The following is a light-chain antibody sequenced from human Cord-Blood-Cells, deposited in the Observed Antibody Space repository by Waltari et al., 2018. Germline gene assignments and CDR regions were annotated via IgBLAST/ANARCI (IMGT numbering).Light chain of an antibody. J-gene: IGLJ1*01. CDR1: SRDACGFNY. CDR2: EVS. Sequence: QSALTQPAYVSGSPGQSITISCTVTSRDACGFNYVSWYQQHPGKAPKLIIYEVSNRPSGVSNRFSGSKSGNTASLTISGLQAEDEADYYCSSYTSSSTLVFGTGTKVTVL. CDR3: SSYTSSSTLV. V-gene: IGLV2-14*01.